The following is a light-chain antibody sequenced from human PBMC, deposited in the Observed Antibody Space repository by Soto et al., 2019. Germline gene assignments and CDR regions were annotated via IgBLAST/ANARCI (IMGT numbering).Light chain of an antibody. CDR3: KQYNNWPPLT. CDR2: SVS. Sequence: EIVMTQSPATLSVSPGETASLSCRASQSISSNLAWYQQKPGQAPRLLIYSVSTRATGVPARFSGSGSGTQFTLSISSLQSEDFAVYYCKQYNNWPPLTFGQGTRLEIK. J-gene: IGKJ5*01. V-gene: IGKV3-15*01. CDR1: QSISSN.